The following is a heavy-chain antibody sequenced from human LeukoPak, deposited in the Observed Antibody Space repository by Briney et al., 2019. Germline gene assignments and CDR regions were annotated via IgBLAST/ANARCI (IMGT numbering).Heavy chain of an antibody. V-gene: IGHV3-48*04. J-gene: IGHJ4*02. D-gene: IGHD6-19*01. Sequence: GGSLRLSCAASGFTFSSYSMNWVRQAPGKGLEWVSYISSSSSTIYYADSVKGRFTISRDNAKNSLYLQMNSLRAEDTAVYYCARGSYSSGWAYWGQGTLVTVSS. CDR1: GFTFSSYS. CDR2: ISSSSSTI. CDR3: ARGSYSSGWAY.